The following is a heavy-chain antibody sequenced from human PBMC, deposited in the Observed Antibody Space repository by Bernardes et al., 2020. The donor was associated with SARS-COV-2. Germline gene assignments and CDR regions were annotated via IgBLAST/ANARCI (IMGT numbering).Heavy chain of an antibody. J-gene: IGHJ5*02. CDR3: AGDREMRYTYDNYFDP. Sequence: GGSLRLSCAASGFPFRNRGMHWVRQAPGKGLEWVAEIWSDGSKTYYAESVKGRFAISRDNSKNTLYLQMNSLRAEDTATYYCAGDREMRYTYDNYFDPWGQGTLVTVSS. CDR2: IWSDGSKT. V-gene: IGHV3-33*01. D-gene: IGHD5-18*01. CDR1: GFPFRNRG.